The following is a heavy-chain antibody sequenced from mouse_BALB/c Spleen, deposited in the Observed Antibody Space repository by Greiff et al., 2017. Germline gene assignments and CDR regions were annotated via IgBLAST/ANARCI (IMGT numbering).Heavy chain of an antibody. CDR3: AKGGYGNYAMDY. CDR1: GYSITSDYA. CDR2: ISYSGST. V-gene: IGHV3-2*02. J-gene: IGHJ4*01. Sequence: DVKLQESGPGLVKPSQSLSLTCTVTGYSITSDYAWNWIRQFPGNKLEWMGYISYSGSTSYNPSLKSRISITRDTSKNQFFLQLNSVTTEDTATYYCAKGGYGNYAMDYWGQGTSVTVSS. D-gene: IGHD2-10*02.